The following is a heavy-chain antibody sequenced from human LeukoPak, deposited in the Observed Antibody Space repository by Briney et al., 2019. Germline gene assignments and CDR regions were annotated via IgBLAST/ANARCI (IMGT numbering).Heavy chain of an antibody. D-gene: IGHD6-19*01. CDR3: ARESSSGLIIDY. CDR2: ISGSGSYT. Sequence: GGSLRLSCAASGFTFGNYEMNWVRQAPGKGLEWISYISGSGSYTDYADSVKARFTISRDNSKKSLYLQMNSLRAEDTAVYYCARESSSGLIIDYLGQGTLVTVSS. J-gene: IGHJ4*02. CDR1: GFTFGNYE. V-gene: IGHV3-48*03.